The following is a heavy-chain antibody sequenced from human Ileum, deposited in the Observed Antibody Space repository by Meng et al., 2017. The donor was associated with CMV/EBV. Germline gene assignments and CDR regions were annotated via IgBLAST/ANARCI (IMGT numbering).Heavy chain of an antibody. Sequence: GESLKISCAVSGFTYSNFWMSWVRQSPGMGLEWVANIKQDGSATYYADSVKGRFTISRDNAKNSLYLQMDNLRADDTAVYYCVREDIVVFDYWGQGKLV. J-gene: IGHJ4*02. CDR1: GFTYSNFW. CDR3: VREDIVVFDY. CDR2: IKQDGSAT. V-gene: IGHV3-7*01. D-gene: IGHD2-15*01.